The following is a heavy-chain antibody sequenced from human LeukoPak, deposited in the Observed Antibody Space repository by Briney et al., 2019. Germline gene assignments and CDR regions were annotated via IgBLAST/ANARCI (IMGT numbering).Heavy chain of an antibody. CDR1: GGSFSGYY. D-gene: IGHD3-22*01. CDR2: INHSGST. J-gene: IGHJ3*02. CDR3: ARVINYYDSSGYYSRSRNNEKDAFDI. Sequence: SETLSLTCAVYGGSFSGYYWSWIRQPPGKGLEWIGEINHSGSTNYNPSLKSRVTISVDTSKNQFSLKLSSVTAADTAVYYCARVINYYDSSGYYSRSRNNEKDAFDIWGQGTMVTVSS. V-gene: IGHV4-34*01.